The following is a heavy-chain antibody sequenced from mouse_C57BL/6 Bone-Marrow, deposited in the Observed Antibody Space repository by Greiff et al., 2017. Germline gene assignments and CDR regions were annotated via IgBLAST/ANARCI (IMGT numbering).Heavy chain of an antibody. J-gene: IGHJ3*01. CDR2: ISDGGSYT. CDR3: ARDGILPAGFAY. CDR1: GFTFSSYA. D-gene: IGHD1-1*01. Sequence: EVKLQESGGGLVKPGGSLKLSCAASGFTFSSYAMSWVRQTPEKRLEWVASISDGGSYTYYPDNVKGRFTISRDNAKNNLYLQMRHLKSEDTAMYYCARDGILPAGFAYWGQGTLVTVSA. V-gene: IGHV5-4*01.